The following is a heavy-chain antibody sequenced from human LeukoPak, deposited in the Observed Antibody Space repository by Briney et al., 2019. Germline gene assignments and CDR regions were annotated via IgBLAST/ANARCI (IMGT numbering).Heavy chain of an antibody. CDR3: ARDGSVDLQTTYRRAHNVIFDY. Sequence: PGGSLRLSCAASGFTFDDYAMHWVRQAPGKGLEWVSGISWNSGSIVYADSVKGRFTISRDNAKNSLYLQMNSLRAEDTAVYYCARDGSVDLQTTYRRAHNVIFDYWGQGTLVTVSS. J-gene: IGHJ4*02. CDR2: ISWNSGSI. CDR1: GFTFDDYA. D-gene: IGHD1-1*01. V-gene: IGHV3-9*01.